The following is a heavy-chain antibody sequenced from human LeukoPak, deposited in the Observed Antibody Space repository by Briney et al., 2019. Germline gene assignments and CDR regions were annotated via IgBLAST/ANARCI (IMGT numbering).Heavy chain of an antibody. CDR1: GFTFSSYS. Sequence: PGGSLRLSCAASGFTFSSYSMNWVRQDPGKGLERVSSISTSSSYIYYADSVKGRFTISRDNAKNSLYVQMDSLRAEDTAVYYCARDRWLQSQRYFDYWGQGILVTVSS. D-gene: IGHD5-24*01. J-gene: IGHJ4*02. CDR3: ARDRWLQSQRYFDY. V-gene: IGHV3-21*01. CDR2: ISTSSSYI.